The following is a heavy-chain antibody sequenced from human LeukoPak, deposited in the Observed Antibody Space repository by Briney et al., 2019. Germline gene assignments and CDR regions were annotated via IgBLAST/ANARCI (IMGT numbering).Heavy chain of an antibody. V-gene: IGHV1-18*01. CDR3: ARLLDGSSYLRWYYFDY. J-gene: IGHJ4*02. Sequence: ASVKVSCKASGYTFSNYGISWVRQAPGQGLEWMGWISAYNGNTNYAQRLQGRVTMTTDTPTSTAYMELRSLRSDDTAVYYCARLLDGSSYLRWYYFDYWGQGTLVTVSS. CDR1: GYTFSNYG. CDR2: ISAYNGNT. D-gene: IGHD3-3*01.